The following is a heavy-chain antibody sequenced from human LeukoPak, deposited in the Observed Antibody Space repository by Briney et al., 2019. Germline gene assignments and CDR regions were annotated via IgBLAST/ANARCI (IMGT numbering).Heavy chain of an antibody. Sequence: GASVKVSCKASGGTFSSYAISWVRQAPGQGLEWMGGIIPIFGTANYAQKFQGRDTITADESTSTAYMELSSLRSEDTAVYYCASGATVTNWFDPWGQGTLVTVSS. CDR3: ASGATVTNWFDP. J-gene: IGHJ5*02. D-gene: IGHD4-17*01. CDR1: GGTFSSYA. V-gene: IGHV1-69*13. CDR2: IIPIFGTA.